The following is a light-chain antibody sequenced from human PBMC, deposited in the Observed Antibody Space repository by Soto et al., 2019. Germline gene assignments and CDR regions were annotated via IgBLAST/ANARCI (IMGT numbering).Light chain of an antibody. J-gene: IGLJ3*02. CDR1: SGHSSYA. CDR3: QTWGTGILV. Sequence: QLVLTQSTSASASLGASVKLTCALSSGHSSYAIAWHQQQPEKGPRALMKLNSDGSHTRGDGIPDRFSGSSSGAERYLTISRLQDEDEADYYCQTWGTGILVFGGGTQLTV. V-gene: IGLV4-69*01. CDR2: LNSDGSH.